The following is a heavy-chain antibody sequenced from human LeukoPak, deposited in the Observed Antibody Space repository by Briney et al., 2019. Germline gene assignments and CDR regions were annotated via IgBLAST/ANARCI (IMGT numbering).Heavy chain of an antibody. J-gene: IGHJ4*02. CDR1: GYTFTSYD. Sequence: ASVKVSCKASGYTFTSYDINWVRQATGQGLEWMGRMNPNSGKTAYAQKFQGRVTITRNTSISTAYMEVSSLRSEDTAVYYCASGDCSSTSCYSFWGQGTLVTVSS. CDR2: MNPNSGKT. CDR3: ASGDCSSTSCYSF. D-gene: IGHD2-2*01. V-gene: IGHV1-8*03.